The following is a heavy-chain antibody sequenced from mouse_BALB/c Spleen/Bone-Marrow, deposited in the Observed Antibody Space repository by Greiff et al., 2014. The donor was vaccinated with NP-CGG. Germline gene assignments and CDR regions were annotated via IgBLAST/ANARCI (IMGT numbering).Heavy chain of an antibody. V-gene: IGHV1-82*01. CDR2: IYPGDGDT. CDR1: GYAFSSSW. J-gene: IGHJ4*01. D-gene: IGHD4-1*02. CDR3: ARPLNWDPYAMDY. Sequence: QVQLQQPGPELVKPGASVKISCKASGYAFSSSWMNWVKQRPGQGLGWIGRIYPGDGDTKYNGKFKGKATLTADKSSSTAYMQLSSLTSVDSAVYFCARPLNWDPYAMDYWGQGTSVTVSS.